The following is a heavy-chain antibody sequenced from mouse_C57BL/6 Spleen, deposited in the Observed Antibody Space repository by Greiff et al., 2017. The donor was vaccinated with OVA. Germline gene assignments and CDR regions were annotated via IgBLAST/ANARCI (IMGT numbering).Heavy chain of an antibody. CDR2: IHPSDSDT. J-gene: IGHJ1*03. Sequence: VQLQQPGAELVKPGASVKVSCKASGYTFTSYWMHWVKQRPGQGLEWIGRIHPSDSDTNYNQKFKGKATLTVDKSSSTAYMQLSSLTSEDSAVYYCAIHSTLWYFDVWGTGTTVTVSS. V-gene: IGHV1-74*01. CDR1: GYTFTSYW. D-gene: IGHD2-5*01. CDR3: AIHSTLWYFDV.